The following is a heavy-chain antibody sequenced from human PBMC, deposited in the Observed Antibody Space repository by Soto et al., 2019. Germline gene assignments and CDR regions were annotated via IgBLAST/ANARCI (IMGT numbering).Heavy chain of an antibody. Sequence: EVQLVESGGGLVQPGGSLRLSCAASGFTFSSYSMKWVRQAPVKGLEWVSYISSSSSTIYDADSVKGRFTISRDNAKNSLYLQMNSLRDEDTAVYYCAREIMITFGGVIAPAYGMDVWGQGTTVTXSS. V-gene: IGHV3-48*02. CDR1: GFTFSSYS. CDR2: ISSSSSTI. D-gene: IGHD3-16*02. CDR3: AREIMITFGGVIAPAYGMDV. J-gene: IGHJ6*02.